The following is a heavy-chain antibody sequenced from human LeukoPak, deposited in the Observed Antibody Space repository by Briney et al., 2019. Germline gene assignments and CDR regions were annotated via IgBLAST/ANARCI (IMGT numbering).Heavy chain of an antibody. CDR1: GFIFSTFS. CDR2: INQDGSEK. CDR3: AKEKRKGYDFWSGYWHWFDP. D-gene: IGHD3-3*01. V-gene: IGHV3-7*03. J-gene: IGHJ5*02. Sequence: GGSLRLSCVASGFIFSTFSMSWVRQAPGKGLEWVANINQDGSEKYYVDSVKGRFTISRDNSKNTLYLQMNSLRAEDTAVYYCAKEKRKGYDFWSGYWHWFDPWGQGTLVTVSS.